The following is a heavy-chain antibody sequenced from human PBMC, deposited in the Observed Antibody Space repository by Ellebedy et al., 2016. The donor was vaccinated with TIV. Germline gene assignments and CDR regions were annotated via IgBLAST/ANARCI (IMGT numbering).Heavy chain of an antibody. V-gene: IGHV1-18*04. CDR2: INAYNVNT. CDR3: ARRGPELEFDY. Sequence: ASVKVSCKASGYTFTSHGISWVRQAPGQGLEWMGWINAYNVNTKYAQKFQGRVTMTTDTSTSTAYMELRRLRSDDTAVYYCARRGPELEFDYWGQGTLVTVSS. CDR1: GYTFTSHG. D-gene: IGHD1-26*01. J-gene: IGHJ4*02.